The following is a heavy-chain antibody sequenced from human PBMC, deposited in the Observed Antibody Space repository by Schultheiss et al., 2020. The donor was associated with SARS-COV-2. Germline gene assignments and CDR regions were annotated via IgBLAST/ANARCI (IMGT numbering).Heavy chain of an antibody. CDR1: GFTFSSYA. Sequence: GGSLRLSCAASGFTFSSYAMSWVRQAPGKGLEWVSAISGSGGSTYYADSVKGRFTISRDNSKNTLYLQMNSLRAGDTAVYYCARRYCSGTSCYTARWYYYMDVWGKGTTVTVSS. J-gene: IGHJ6*03. CDR2: ISGSGGST. V-gene: IGHV3-23*01. CDR3: ARRYCSGTSCYTARWYYYMDV. D-gene: IGHD2-2*02.